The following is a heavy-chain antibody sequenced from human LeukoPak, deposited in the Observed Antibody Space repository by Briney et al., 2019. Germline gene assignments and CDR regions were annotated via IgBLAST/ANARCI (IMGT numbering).Heavy chain of an antibody. Sequence: VASVKVSCKASGGTFSSYAISWVRQAPGQGLEWMGGIIPIFGTANYAQKFQGRVTITADESTSTAYMELSSLRSEETAVYYWAREEYSSSSGEGSFDYWGQGTLVTVSS. CDR3: AREEYSSSSGEGSFDY. D-gene: IGHD6-6*01. V-gene: IGHV1-69*13. CDR2: IIPIFGTA. CDR1: GGTFSSYA. J-gene: IGHJ4*02.